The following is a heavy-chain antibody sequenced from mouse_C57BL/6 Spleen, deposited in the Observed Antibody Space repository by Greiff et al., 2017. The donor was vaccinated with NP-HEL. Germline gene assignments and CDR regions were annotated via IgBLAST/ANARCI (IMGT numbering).Heavy chain of an antibody. Sequence: QVQLQQPGAELVMPGASVKLSCKASGYTFTSYWMHWVKQRPGQGLEWIGEIDPSDSYTNYNQKFKGKSTLTVDKSSSTAYMQLSSLTSEDSAVYYCASLGGSSSWFAYWGQGTLVTVSA. CDR3: ASLGGSSSWFAY. J-gene: IGHJ3*01. CDR1: GYTFTSYW. D-gene: IGHD1-1*01. V-gene: IGHV1-69*01. CDR2: IDPSDSYT.